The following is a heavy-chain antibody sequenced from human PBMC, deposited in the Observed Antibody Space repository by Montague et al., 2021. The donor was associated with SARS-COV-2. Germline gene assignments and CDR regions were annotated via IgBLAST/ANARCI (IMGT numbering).Heavy chain of an antibody. CDR3: ARTPTRPLSLDS. Sequence: SETLSLTCAVSGGSITGFSWSWVRQPAGKGLEWIGRVTTSGTTNYSPSFRSRVTMSVDTSKNQFSLNLNSVTAADTAIYYCARTPTRPLSLDSWGQGTLVTVSS. V-gene: IGHV4-4*07. CDR2: VTTSGTT. D-gene: IGHD6-6*01. CDR1: GGSITGFS. J-gene: IGHJ4*02.